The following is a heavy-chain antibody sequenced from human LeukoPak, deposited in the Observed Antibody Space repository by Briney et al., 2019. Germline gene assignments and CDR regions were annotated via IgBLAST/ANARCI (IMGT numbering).Heavy chain of an antibody. Sequence: GGSLRLSCAASGFTFSSYGMRWVRQAPGKGLEWVAVIWYDGSNKYYADSVKGRFTISRDNSKNTLYLQMNILRAEDTAVYYCAKAGTDYFDYWGQGTLVTVSS. V-gene: IGHV3-33*06. D-gene: IGHD6-13*01. CDR1: GFTFSSYG. CDR3: AKAGTDYFDY. CDR2: IWYDGSNK. J-gene: IGHJ4*02.